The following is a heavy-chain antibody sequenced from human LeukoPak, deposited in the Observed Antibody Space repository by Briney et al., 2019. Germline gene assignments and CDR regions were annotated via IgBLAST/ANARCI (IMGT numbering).Heavy chain of an antibody. J-gene: IGHJ3*02. Sequence: GGSLRLSCAASGFTFSTYSMNWVRQAPGKGLEWVAYICSGSRLITYADSVKGRFTISRDNAQNSLYLQMNSLRDEDTAVYYCARDQAYAFDIWGQGAMVTVSS. D-gene: IGHD2-21*01. CDR3: ARDQAYAFDI. V-gene: IGHV3-48*02. CDR2: ICSGSRLI. CDR1: GFTFSTYS.